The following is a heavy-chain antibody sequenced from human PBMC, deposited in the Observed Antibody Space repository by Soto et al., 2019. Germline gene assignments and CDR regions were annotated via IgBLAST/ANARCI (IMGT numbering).Heavy chain of an antibody. D-gene: IGHD5-12*01. CDR1: GFTFSSYA. Sequence: EVQLSESGGGLVQPGGSLRLSCAASGFTFSSYAMAWVRQAPGEGLQWVSTIRAEGSATHYADSVKGRFTISRDNSKSTLYLKMNTLRAEETALYYCARDVGGSNAMFDYWGQGTVVTVSS. CDR2: IRAEGSAT. CDR3: ARDVGGSNAMFDY. V-gene: IGHV3-23*01. J-gene: IGHJ4*02.